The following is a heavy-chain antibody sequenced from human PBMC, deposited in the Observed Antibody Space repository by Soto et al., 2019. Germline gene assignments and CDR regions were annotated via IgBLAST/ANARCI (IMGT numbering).Heavy chain of an antibody. D-gene: IGHD4-17*01. CDR3: ARSRTAAEFNDYGGNYHGFDI. Sequence: QVQLEQSGAEVKKAGSSVKVSCKAFGGSVNSHAISWVRQAPGQGLEWMGGIIPMFGTPTYAQKFQAGVTISAEESTSTVYLGLSSLRSEDTAVYYCARSRTAAEFNDYGGNYHGFDIWGQGTMVTVSS. V-gene: IGHV1-69*01. CDR1: GGSVNSHA. J-gene: IGHJ3*02. CDR2: IIPMFGTP.